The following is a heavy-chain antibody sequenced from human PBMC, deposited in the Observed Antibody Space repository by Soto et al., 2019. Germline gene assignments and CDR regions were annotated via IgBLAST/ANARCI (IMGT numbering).Heavy chain of an antibody. Sequence: QVQLQESGPGLVKPSGTLSLTCAVSGDSISSSNWWGWVRQPPGKGLEWIGEIYHTGSTKYNPSLKSRVTISVDEPKTHFSLRLSSVTAAATAVYYCARAGFYDSSGYYFWLFDTWGQGTLVTVSS. D-gene: IGHD3-22*01. CDR1: GDSISSSNW. CDR2: IYHTGST. CDR3: ARAGFYDSSGYYFWLFDT. V-gene: IGHV4-4*02. J-gene: IGHJ4*02.